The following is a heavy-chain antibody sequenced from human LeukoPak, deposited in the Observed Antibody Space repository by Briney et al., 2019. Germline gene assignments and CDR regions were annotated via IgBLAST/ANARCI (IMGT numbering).Heavy chain of an antibody. CDR3: AKAQNFVVGIFDY. D-gene: IGHD1-26*01. CDR1: GFTFSSYA. J-gene: IGHJ4*02. Sequence: GGSLRLSCAASGFTFSSYAMSRVRQAPGKGLEWVSAISGSGGSTYYADSVKGRFTISRDNSKNTLYLQMNSLRAEDTAVYYCAKAQNFVVGIFDYWGQGTLVTVSS. CDR2: ISGSGGST. V-gene: IGHV3-23*01.